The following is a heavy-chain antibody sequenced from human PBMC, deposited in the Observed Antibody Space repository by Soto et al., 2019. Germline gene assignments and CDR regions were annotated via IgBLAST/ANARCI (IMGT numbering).Heavy chain of an antibody. CDR1: GYTLTELS. Sequence: GASVKVSCKVSGYTLTELSMHWVRQAPGKGLEWMGGFDPEDGETIYAQKFQGRVTMTEDTSTDTAYMELSSLRSGDTAVYYCATFWSGYPYFDYWAQGTLVTVSS. CDR2: FDPEDGET. CDR3: ATFWSGYPYFDY. J-gene: IGHJ4*02. D-gene: IGHD3-3*01. V-gene: IGHV1-24*01.